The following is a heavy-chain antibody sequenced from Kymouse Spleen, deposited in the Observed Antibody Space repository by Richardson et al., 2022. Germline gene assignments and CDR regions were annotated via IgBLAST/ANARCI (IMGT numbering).Heavy chain of an antibody. D-gene: IGHD1-7*01. CDR3: AGYNWNYDYYYYGMDV. Sequence: QVQLQQWGAGLLKPSETLSLTCAVYGGSFSGYYWSWIRQPPGKGLEWIGEINHSGSTNYNPSLKSRVTISVDTSKNQFSLKLSSVTAADTAVYYCAGYNWNYDYYYYGMDVWGQGTTVTVSS. CDR2: INHSGST. J-gene: IGHJ6*02. V-gene: IGHV4-34*01. CDR1: GGSFSGYY.